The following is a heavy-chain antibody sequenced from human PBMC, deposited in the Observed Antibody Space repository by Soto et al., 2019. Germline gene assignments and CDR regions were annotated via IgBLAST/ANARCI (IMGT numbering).Heavy chain of an antibody. Sequence: GGSLRLSCAASGFTYTTYMTWVRQALGKGLEWVSAIVGSGDSAYYADSVKGRFTISRDNFKKTLYLQMNGLRVDDTAVYYCAKDGSEQWLEHPDYWGWGTLVTVSS. CDR3: AKDGSEQWLEHPDY. CDR2: IVGSGDSA. J-gene: IGHJ4*02. V-gene: IGHV3-23*01. CDR1: GFTYTTY. D-gene: IGHD6-19*01.